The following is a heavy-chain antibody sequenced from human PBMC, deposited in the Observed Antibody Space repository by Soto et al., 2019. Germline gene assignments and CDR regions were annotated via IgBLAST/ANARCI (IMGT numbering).Heavy chain of an antibody. CDR2: INHSGST. V-gene: IGHV4-34*01. CDR3: ARTPDQSGYSYGKVHDY. J-gene: IGHJ4*02. Sequence: QVQLQQWGAGLLKPSETLSLTCAVYGGSFSGYYWSWIRQPPGKGLEWIGEINHSGSTNYNPSLKSRVTISVDTSKNQFSLKLSSVTAADTAVYYCARTPDQSGYSYGKVHDYWGQGTLVTVSS. CDR1: GGSFSGYY. D-gene: IGHD5-18*01.